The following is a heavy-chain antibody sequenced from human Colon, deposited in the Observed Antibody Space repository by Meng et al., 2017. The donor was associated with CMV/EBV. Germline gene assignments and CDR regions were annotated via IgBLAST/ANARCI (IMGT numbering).Heavy chain of an antibody. CDR2: ISSSDGRT. D-gene: IGHD6-6*01. V-gene: IGHV3-23*01. Sequence: GGSLRLSCAASGFTFSSYAMSWVRQAPGKGPEWVSAISSSDGRTSYADSVRGRFTISRDNSKNTLYLQMNSLRAEDTAVYYCARVGLGQLVPIAGFDYWGQGSLVTVSS. CDR1: GFTFSSYA. J-gene: IGHJ4*02. CDR3: ARVGLGQLVPIAGFDY.